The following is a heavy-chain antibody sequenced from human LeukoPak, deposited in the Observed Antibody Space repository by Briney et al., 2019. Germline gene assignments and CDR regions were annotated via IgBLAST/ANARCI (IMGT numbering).Heavy chain of an antibody. V-gene: IGHV1-69*04. CDR2: IIPILGIA. D-gene: IGHD6-13*01. J-gene: IGHJ6*02. CDR3: ARQSGYSSSWTYYYYGMDV. CDR1: GGTFSSYA. Sequence: SVKVSCKASGGTFSSYAISWVRQAPGQGLEWMGRIIPILGIANYAQKFQGRVTITADKSTSTAYMELSSLRSEDTAVYYCARQSGYSSSWTYYYYGMDVWGQGTTVTVSS.